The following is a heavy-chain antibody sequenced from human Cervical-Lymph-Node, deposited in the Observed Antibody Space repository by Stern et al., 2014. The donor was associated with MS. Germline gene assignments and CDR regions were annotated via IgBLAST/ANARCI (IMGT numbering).Heavy chain of an antibody. D-gene: IGHD4-17*01. CDR1: GYTFTSYG. CDR2: ISAYHGNT. CDR3: ARDLRVYGDYVPSGY. V-gene: IGHV1-18*01. Sequence: VQLVESGAEVKKPGASVKVSCKASGYTFTSYGISWVRQAPGQGLEWMGWISAYHGNTNYAQKLQGRVTMTTDTSTSTAYMELRSLRSDDTAVYYCARDLRVYGDYVPSGYWGQGTLVTVSS. J-gene: IGHJ4*02.